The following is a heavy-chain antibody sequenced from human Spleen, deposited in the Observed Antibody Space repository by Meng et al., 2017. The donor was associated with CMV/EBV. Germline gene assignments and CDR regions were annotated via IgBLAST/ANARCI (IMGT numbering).Heavy chain of an antibody. Sequence: CKASGYPFTHYGITWVRQAPGQGLEWMGWFSNYNGNPNYAQHLQGRVTMTTDTSSNTAYMELRSLRSDDTAVYYCARIRYGLNVFDLWGQGTLVTVSS. CDR1: GYPFTHYG. CDR3: ARIRYGLNVFDL. V-gene: IGHV1-18*01. J-gene: IGHJ4*02. CDR2: FSNYNGNP. D-gene: IGHD5-18*01.